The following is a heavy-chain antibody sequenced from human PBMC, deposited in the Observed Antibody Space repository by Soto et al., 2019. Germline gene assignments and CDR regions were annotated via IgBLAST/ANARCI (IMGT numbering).Heavy chain of an antibody. CDR1: GFSLSTSGVG. CDR2: IYWDDDK. CDR3: AHTENPVLVPAATENWFDP. J-gene: IGHJ5*02. V-gene: IGHV2-5*02. D-gene: IGHD2-2*01. Sequence: ESGPTLVNPTQTLTLTCTFSGFSLSTSGVGVGWIRQPPGKALEWLALIYWDDDKRYSPSLKSRLTITKDTSKNQVVLTMTNMDPVDTATYYCAHTENPVLVPAATENWFDPWGQGTLVTVSS.